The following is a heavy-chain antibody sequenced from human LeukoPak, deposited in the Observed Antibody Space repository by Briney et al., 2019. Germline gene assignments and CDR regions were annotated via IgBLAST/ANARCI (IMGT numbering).Heavy chain of an antibody. CDR1: GFTFSSYA. CDR3: AKGGPGDCSGGSCCYAFDV. Sequence: GGSLRLSCAASGFTFSSYAMSWVRQAPGKGLEWVSAISGSGGSTYYADSVKGRFTISRDNSKNTLYLQMNSLRAEDTAVYYCAKGGPGDCSGGSCCYAFDVWCQGAMVTASS. D-gene: IGHD2-15*01. J-gene: IGHJ3*01. CDR2: ISGSGGST. V-gene: IGHV3-23*01.